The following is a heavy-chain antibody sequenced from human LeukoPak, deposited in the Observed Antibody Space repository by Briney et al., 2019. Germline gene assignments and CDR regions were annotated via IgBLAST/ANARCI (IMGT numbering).Heavy chain of an antibody. V-gene: IGHV3-21*01. CDR2: ISSSSSYI. J-gene: IGHJ4*02. CDR3: ARDDDDFDY. CDR1: GFTFSSYS. D-gene: IGHD3-3*01. Sequence: GGSLRLSCAASGFTFSSYSMNWVRKAPGKGLEWVSSISSSSSYIYYADSVKGRFTISRDNAKNSLYPQMNSLRAEDTAVYYCARDDDDFDYWGQGTLVTVSS.